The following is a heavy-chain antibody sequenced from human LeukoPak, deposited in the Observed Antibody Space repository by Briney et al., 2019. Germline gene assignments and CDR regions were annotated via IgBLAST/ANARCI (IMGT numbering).Heavy chain of an antibody. D-gene: IGHD3-22*01. CDR2: ISGSGGST. V-gene: IGHV3-23*01. CDR1: GFRCSSYA. Sequence: GGSLRLSCAASGFRCSSYAMSWVRQAPGKGLEWVSAISGSGGSTYYADSVKGRFTISRDNSKNTLYLQMGRLRAEDVAVYYCARDTSVYDSPYWYFDLWGRGTLVAVSS. J-gene: IGHJ2*01. CDR3: ARDTSVYDSPYWYFDL.